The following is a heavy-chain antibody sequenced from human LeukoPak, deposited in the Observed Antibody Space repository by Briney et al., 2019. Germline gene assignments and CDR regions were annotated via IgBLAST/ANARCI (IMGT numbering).Heavy chain of an antibody. Sequence: GTSLRLSCVASGFIFSRYDMHWVRQAPGKGLEWVALIWHDGSKTHYADSVKGRFTISRDDSKSTLYVRMNSLRVEDTAVYYCARDPATVTSHFDYWGQGALVTVSS. CDR2: IWHDGSKT. V-gene: IGHV3-33*01. J-gene: IGHJ4*02. D-gene: IGHD4-17*01. CDR1: GFIFSRYD. CDR3: ARDPATVTSHFDY.